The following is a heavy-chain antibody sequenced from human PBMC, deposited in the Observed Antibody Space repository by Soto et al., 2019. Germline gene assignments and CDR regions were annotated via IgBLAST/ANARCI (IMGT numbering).Heavy chain of an antibody. Sequence: ASVKVSCKASGGTFSSYAISWVRQAPGQGLEWMGGIIPIFGTANYAQKFQGRVTITADESTSIAYMELSSLRSEDTAVYYCARQVRSIATLQWGQGTLVTVSS. D-gene: IGHD6-6*01. CDR1: GGTFSSYA. CDR3: ARQVRSIATLQ. CDR2: IIPIFGTA. J-gene: IGHJ4*02. V-gene: IGHV1-69*13.